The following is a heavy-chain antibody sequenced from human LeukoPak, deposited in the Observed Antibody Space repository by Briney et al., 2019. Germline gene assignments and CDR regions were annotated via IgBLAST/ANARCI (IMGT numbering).Heavy chain of an antibody. J-gene: IGHJ4*02. CDR3: ARARGLLNYYDSSGYSYFDY. CDR1: GGSISSYY. Sequence: SETLSLTCTVSGGSISSYYWSWIRQPPGKGLEWIGYIYYGGSTNYNPSLKSRVTISVDTSKNQFSLKLSSVTAADTAVYYCARARGLLNYYDSSGYSYFDYWGQGTLVTVSS. CDR2: IYYGGST. D-gene: IGHD3-22*01. V-gene: IGHV4-59*01.